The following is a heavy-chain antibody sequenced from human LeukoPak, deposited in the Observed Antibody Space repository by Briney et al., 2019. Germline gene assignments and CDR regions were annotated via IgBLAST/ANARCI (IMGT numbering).Heavy chain of an antibody. V-gene: IGHV4-30-2*01. Sequence: SQTLSLTCTVSGGSISSGGYYWSWIRQPPGKGLEWIGYIYHSRSTYYNPSLKSRVTISVDRSKNQFSLKLSSVTAADTAVYYCAGLRRIVYWGQGTLVTVSS. CDR3: AGLRRIVY. D-gene: IGHD5/OR15-5a*01. J-gene: IGHJ4*02. CDR1: GGSISSGGYY. CDR2: IYHSRST.